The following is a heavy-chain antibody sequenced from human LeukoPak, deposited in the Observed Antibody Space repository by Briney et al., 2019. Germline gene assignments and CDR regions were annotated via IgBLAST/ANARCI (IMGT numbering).Heavy chain of an antibody. CDR3: AREDYSNYFDY. CDR1: GGSISSSNW. CDR2: IYHSGST. V-gene: IGHV4-4*02. D-gene: IGHD4-11*01. Sequence: SGTLSLTCAVSGGSISSSNWWSWVRQPPGKGLEWIGEIYHSGSTNYNPSLKSRVPISVDKSKNQFSLKLSSVTAADTAVYYCAREDYSNYFDYWGQGTLVTVSS. J-gene: IGHJ4*02.